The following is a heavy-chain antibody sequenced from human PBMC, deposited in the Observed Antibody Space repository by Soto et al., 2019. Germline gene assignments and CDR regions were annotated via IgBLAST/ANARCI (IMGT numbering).Heavy chain of an antibody. Sequence: GASAKVSCKASGYTFTSYGISWARQAPGQGHEWMGWISAYNGNTNYAQKLQGRVTMTTDTSTSTAYMELRSLRSDDTAVYYCARVSGSWFGELLYYYYGVDFCGQGTTVTVSS. CDR3: ARVSGSWFGELLYYYYGVDF. D-gene: IGHD3-10*01. CDR1: GYTFTSYG. V-gene: IGHV1-18*01. J-gene: IGHJ6*01. CDR2: ISAYNGNT.